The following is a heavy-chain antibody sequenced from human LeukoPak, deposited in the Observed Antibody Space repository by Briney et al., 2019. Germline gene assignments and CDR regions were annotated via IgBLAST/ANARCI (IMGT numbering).Heavy chain of an antibody. V-gene: IGHV1-69*13. J-gene: IGHJ4*02. CDR3: ARGWDYDSGGRPTAYVY. Sequence: SVKVSCTASGGTFSRYAISWVRQAPGQGLEWMGGIIPIFGIANYAQKFQGKVTITADESTSTVYMELRSLRSEDTAVYYCARGWDYDSGGRPTAYVYWGQGTLVTVSS. CDR2: IIPIFGIA. CDR1: GGTFSRYA. D-gene: IGHD3-22*01.